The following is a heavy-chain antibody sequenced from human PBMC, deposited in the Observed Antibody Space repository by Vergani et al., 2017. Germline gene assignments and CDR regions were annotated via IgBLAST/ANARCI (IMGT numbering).Heavy chain of an antibody. CDR2: IVVGSGNT. CDR3: ALKSGSYYGGDY. D-gene: IGHD1-26*01. V-gene: IGHV1-58*01. J-gene: IGHJ4*02. CDR1: GFTFTSSA. Sequence: QMQLVQSGPEVKKPGTSVKVSCKASGFTFTSSAVQWVRQARGQRLEWIGWIVVGSGNTNYAQKFQERVTITRDMSTSTAYMELSILRSEDPAVYYCALKSGSYYGGDYWGQGTLVTVSS.